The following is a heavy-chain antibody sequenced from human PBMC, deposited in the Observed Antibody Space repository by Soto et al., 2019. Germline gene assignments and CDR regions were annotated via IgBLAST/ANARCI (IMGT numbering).Heavy chain of an antibody. CDR1: GGSISSGGYY. V-gene: IGHV4-31*03. D-gene: IGHD4-4*01. Sequence: PSETLSLTCTVSGGSISSGGYYWSWIRQHPGKGLEWIGYIYYSGSTYYNPSLKSRVTISVDTSKNQFSLKLSSVTAADTAVYYCARTSMMYSNYGIGWFDPWGQGALVTVSS. J-gene: IGHJ5*02. CDR2: IYYSGST. CDR3: ARTSMMYSNYGIGWFDP.